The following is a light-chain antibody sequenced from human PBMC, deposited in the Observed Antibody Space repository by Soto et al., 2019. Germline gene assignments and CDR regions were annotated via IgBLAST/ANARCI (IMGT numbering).Light chain of an antibody. CDR1: SSNIGAGYD. V-gene: IGLV1-40*01. Sequence: QSVLTQPPSVSGAPGQRVTVSCSGTSSNIGAGYDVHWYQQFPGTAPKLLIYGDNNRPSGVPDRFSGSKSGTSASLAITGLQAEDEADYYCQSYDTRLSAHVFGTGTKLTVL. J-gene: IGLJ1*01. CDR3: QSYDTRLSAHV. CDR2: GDN.